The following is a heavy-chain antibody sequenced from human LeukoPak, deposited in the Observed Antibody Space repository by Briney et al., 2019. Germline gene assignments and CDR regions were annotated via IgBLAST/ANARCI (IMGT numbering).Heavy chain of an antibody. CDR2: IKQDGSEK. CDR3: ARGYGAPTY. CDR1: GFTFSGYY. J-gene: IGHJ4*02. D-gene: IGHD3-10*01. Sequence: GGSLRLSCAASGFTFSGYYMSWVRQAPGKGLEWVANIKQDGSEKYYVDSVKGRFTISRDNAKNSLYLQMNSLRAEDTALYYCARGYGAPTYWGQGTLVTVSS. V-gene: IGHV3-7*01.